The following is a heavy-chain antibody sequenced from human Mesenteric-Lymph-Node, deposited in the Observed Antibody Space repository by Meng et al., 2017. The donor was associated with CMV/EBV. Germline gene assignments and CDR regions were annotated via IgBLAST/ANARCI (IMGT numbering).Heavy chain of an antibody. V-gene: IGHV4-59*01. Sequence: GSLRLSCTVSGGSISSYYWSWIRQPPGKGLEWIGYIYYSGSTNYNPSLKSRVTISVDTSKNQFSLKLSSVTAADTAVYYCARADGDYIDYWGQGTLVTVSS. CDR1: GGSISSYY. D-gene: IGHD4-17*01. J-gene: IGHJ4*02. CDR3: ARADGDYIDY. CDR2: IYYSGST.